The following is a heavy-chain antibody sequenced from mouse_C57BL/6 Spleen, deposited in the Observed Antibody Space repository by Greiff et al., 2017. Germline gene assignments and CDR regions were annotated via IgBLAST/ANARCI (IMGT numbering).Heavy chain of an antibody. CDR3: TREDYGNQEYYFDY. J-gene: IGHJ2*01. CDR1: GYTFTDYE. V-gene: IGHV1-15*01. Sequence: VQLQQSGAELVRPGASVTLSCKASGYTFTDYEMHWVKQTPVHGLEWIGAIDPETGGTPYNQKFKGKAILTADKSSSTAYMELRSLTSEDSAVYYCTREDYGNQEYYFDYWGQGTTLTVSS. D-gene: IGHD2-1*01. CDR2: IDPETGGT.